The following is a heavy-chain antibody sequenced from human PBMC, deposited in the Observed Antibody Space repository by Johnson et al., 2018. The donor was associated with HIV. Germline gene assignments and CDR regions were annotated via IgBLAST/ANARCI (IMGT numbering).Heavy chain of an antibody. V-gene: IGHV3-53*01. CDR2: INSDGSST. CDR1: GFTVSSNY. J-gene: IGHJ3*02. CDR3: AKESAELLWFGESPGYGAFDI. Sequence: VQLVESGGGLIQPGGSLRLSCAASGFTVSSNYMSWVRQAPGKGLEWVSRINSDGSSTSYADSVKGRFTISRDNAKNTLYLQMNSLRAEDTAVYYCAKESAELLWFGESPGYGAFDIWGQGTMVTVSS. D-gene: IGHD3-10*01.